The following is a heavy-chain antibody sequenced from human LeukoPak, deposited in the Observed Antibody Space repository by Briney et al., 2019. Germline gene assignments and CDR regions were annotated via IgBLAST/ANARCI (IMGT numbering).Heavy chain of an antibody. V-gene: IGHV4-34*01. J-gene: IGHJ4*02. CDR3: ARGRRGSSSRPNFDY. Sequence: SETLSLTCTVSGYSLSSGYYWSWIRQPPGKGLEWIGEINHSGSTNYNPSLKSRVTISVDTSKNQFSLKLSSVTAADTAVYYCARGRRGSSSRPNFDYWGQGTLVTVSS. D-gene: IGHD6-13*01. CDR1: GYSLSSGYY. CDR2: INHSGST.